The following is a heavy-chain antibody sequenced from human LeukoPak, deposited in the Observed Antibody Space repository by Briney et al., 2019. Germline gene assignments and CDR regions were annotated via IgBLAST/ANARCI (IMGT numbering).Heavy chain of an antibody. CDR2: ISGSGGST. CDR1: GFTFSSYA. D-gene: IGHD6-13*01. V-gene: IGHV3-23*01. CDR3: AESPLVLDHFDY. Sequence: GGSLRLSCAASGFTFSSYAMSWVRQAPGKGLEWVSAISGSGGSTYYADSVKGRFTISRDNSKNTLYLQMNSLRAEDTAVYYCAESPLVLDHFDYWGQGTLVTVSS. J-gene: IGHJ4*02.